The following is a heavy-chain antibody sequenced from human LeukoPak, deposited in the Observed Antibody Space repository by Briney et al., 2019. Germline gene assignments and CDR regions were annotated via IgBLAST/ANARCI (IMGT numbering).Heavy chain of an antibody. CDR1: GFTFSDYY. CDR3: ARDQNGGDCYGCGWYYYYYYMDV. Sequence: GGSLRLSCAASGFTFSDYYISWIRQAPGKGLEWVSYISSSGSTIYYADSVKGRFTISRDNAKNSLYLQMNSLRAEDTAVYYCARDQNGGDCYGCGWYYYYYYMDVWGKGTTVTISS. CDR2: ISSSGSTI. D-gene: IGHD2-21*02. V-gene: IGHV3-11*01. J-gene: IGHJ6*03.